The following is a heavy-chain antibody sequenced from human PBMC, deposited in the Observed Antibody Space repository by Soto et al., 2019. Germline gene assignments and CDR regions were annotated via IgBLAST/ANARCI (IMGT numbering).Heavy chain of an antibody. V-gene: IGHV3-43D*04. CDR2: ISWDGGST. CDR1: GFTLDDYA. Sequence: GGSLRLSCAASGFTLDDYAMHWVRQAPGKGLEWVSLISWDGGSTYYADSVKGRFTISRDNSKNSLYLQMNSLRAEDTALYYCAKDISYYYDSSGYLDYWGQGTLVTVSS. D-gene: IGHD3-22*01. CDR3: AKDISYYYDSSGYLDY. J-gene: IGHJ4*02.